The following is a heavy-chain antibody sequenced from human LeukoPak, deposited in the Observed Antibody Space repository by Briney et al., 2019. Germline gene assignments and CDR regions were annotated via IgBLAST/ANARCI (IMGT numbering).Heavy chain of an antibody. V-gene: IGHV3-7*01. CDR3: ANNLVSAAGDH. J-gene: IGHJ4*02. D-gene: IGHD6-25*01. CDR1: RFSFSTYS. Sequence: PGGSLRLSCAASRFSFSTYSMTWVRQAPGKGLEWVANINGDGSDTYYVDSVKGRFTISRDNAKNSVDLQMSSLRVEDTAVYYCANNLVSAAGDHWGQGTLVSVSS. CDR2: INGDGSDT.